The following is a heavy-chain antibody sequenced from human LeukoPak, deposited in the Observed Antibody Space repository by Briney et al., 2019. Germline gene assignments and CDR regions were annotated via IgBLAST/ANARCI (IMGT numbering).Heavy chain of an antibody. Sequence: GGSLRLSCAASGFTFSSYWMSWVRQAPGKGLEWVANIKQDGSEKYYVDSVKGRFTISRDNAKNSLYLQMNSLRAEDTAVYYCARMNQLWLSPIAYYFDYWGQGTLVTVSS. D-gene: IGHD5-18*01. CDR2: IKQDGSEK. V-gene: IGHV3-7*01. CDR1: GFTFSSYW. CDR3: ARMNQLWLSPIAYYFDY. J-gene: IGHJ4*02.